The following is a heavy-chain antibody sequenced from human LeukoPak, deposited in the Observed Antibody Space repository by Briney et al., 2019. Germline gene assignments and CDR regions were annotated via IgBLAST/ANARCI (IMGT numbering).Heavy chain of an antibody. V-gene: IGHV4-39*07. CDR2: MYSSGST. D-gene: IGHD1-26*01. Sequence: SETLSLTCTGSGGSISSISYYWGGIRQPPGKGLEWIGSMYSSGSTYYNPSLKSRVTISVDTSKNQVSLKLNSVTAADTAVYYCARGGSYTMVKNYWGQGTLVTVSS. CDR3: ARGGSYTMVKNY. J-gene: IGHJ4*02. CDR1: GGSISSISYY.